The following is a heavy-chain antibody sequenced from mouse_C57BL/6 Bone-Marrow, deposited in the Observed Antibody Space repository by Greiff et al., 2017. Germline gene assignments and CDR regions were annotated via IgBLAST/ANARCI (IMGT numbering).Heavy chain of an antibody. CDR2: IWSGGST. CDR1: GFSFTSYG. D-gene: IGHD2-1*01. J-gene: IGHJ2*01. CDR3: AREGLCGNYDNDFDY. Sequence: QVQLKESGPGLVQPSQSLSITCTVSGFSFTSYGVHWVRQSPGKGLEWLGGIWSGGSTDYNAAFISRLSISKDNSTSQVFFKMNRLQADDTAIYYCAREGLCGNYDNDFDYWGQGTTLTVSS. V-gene: IGHV2-2*01.